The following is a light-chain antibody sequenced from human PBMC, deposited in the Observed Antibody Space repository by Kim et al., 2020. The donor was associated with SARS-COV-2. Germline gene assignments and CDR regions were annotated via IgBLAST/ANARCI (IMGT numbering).Light chain of an antibody. CDR3: QQRSNWPPLT. V-gene: IGKV3-11*01. CDR2: DAS. Sequence: EIVLTQSPATLSLSPGERATLSCRASQSVSSYLVWYQQKPGQAPRLLIYDASNRATGIPARFSGSGSGTDFTLTISSLEPEDFAVYYCQQRSNWPPLTLGGGTKVDIK. CDR1: QSVSSY. J-gene: IGKJ4*01.